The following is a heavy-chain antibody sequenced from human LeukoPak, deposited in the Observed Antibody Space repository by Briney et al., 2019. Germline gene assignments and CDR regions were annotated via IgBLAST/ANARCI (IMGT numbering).Heavy chain of an antibody. V-gene: IGHV4-59*01. J-gene: IGHJ4*02. CDR1: GGSFSGYY. CDR3: ARAATREVFDY. Sequence: PSETLSLTCAVYGGSFSGYYWSWIRQPPGKGLEWIGYIYYSGSTNYNPSLKSRVTISVDTSKNQFSLKLSSVTAADTAVYYCARAATREVFDYWGQGTLVTVSS. CDR2: IYYSGST. D-gene: IGHD1-26*01.